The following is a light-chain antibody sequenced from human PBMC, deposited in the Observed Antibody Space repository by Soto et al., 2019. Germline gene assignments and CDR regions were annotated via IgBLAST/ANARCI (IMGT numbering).Light chain of an antibody. CDR3: QQSYIPLLT. V-gene: IGKV1-39*01. CDR2: AAS. J-gene: IGKJ4*01. Sequence: TQSPSSPSATVGGRITIPFQASRNIGTELSWYQQKPGKAPELLIYAASYLGNGVPSRFSGSGSGTYFTLTISSLQPEDLATYYCQQSYIPLLTFGGRAMVDIK. CDR1: RNIGTE.